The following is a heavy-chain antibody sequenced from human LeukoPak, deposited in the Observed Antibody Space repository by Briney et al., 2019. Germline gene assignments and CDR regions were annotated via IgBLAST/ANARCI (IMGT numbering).Heavy chain of an antibody. CDR3: GRVAYYYDSSGYYYVSGYYYHMDV. CDR2: IYYSGST. V-gene: IGHV4-39*07. CDR1: GGSISSSSYY. D-gene: IGHD3-22*01. J-gene: IGHJ6*03. Sequence: SETLSLTCTVSGGSISSSSYYWGWIRQPPGKGLERIGSIYYSGSTYYNPSLKSRVTISVDTSKNQISLKLSSVTAADTAVYYCGRVAYYYDSSGYYYVSGYYYHMDVWGKGTTVTVSS.